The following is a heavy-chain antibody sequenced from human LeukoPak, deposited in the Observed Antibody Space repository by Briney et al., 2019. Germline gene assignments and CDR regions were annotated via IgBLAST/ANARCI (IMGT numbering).Heavy chain of an antibody. CDR1: GFTFSSYE. V-gene: IGHV3-48*03. Sequence: GGSLRLSCAASGFTFSSYEMNWVRQAPGKGLEWVSYISSSGSTIYYADSVKGRFTISRDNAKNSLYLQMNSLRAEDTAVYYCARRLGYYDSSGYFDYWGQGTLVTVSS. J-gene: IGHJ4*02. D-gene: IGHD3-22*01. CDR2: ISSSGSTI. CDR3: ARRLGYYDSSGYFDY.